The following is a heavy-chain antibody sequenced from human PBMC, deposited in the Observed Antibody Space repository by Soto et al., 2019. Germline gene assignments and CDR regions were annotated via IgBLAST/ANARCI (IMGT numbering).Heavy chain of an antibody. Sequence: QITLKESGPTLVKPTQTLTLTCTFSGLSLTSGVVGVGWIRQPPGEDLEWLVLIYWNDEQYYNPSLRNRLTITRDTSKNQVVLTMTNMDPVDTATYYCAHRLPGPSGYDVWGQGTTVTVSS. CDR3: AHRLPGPSGYDV. D-gene: IGHD6-13*01. V-gene: IGHV2-5*01. J-gene: IGHJ6*02. CDR1: GLSLTSGVVG. CDR2: IYWNDEQ.